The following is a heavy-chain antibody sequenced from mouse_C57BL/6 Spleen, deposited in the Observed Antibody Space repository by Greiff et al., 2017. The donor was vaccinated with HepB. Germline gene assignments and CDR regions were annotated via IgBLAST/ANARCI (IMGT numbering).Heavy chain of an antibody. Sequence: VKLQQPGAELVKPGASVKLSCKASGYTFTSYWMQWVKQRPGQGLEWIGEIDPSDSYTNYNQKFKGKATLTVDTSSSTAYMQLSSLTSEDSAVYYCARWGYYGSSDWYFDVWGTGTTVTVSS. D-gene: IGHD1-1*01. J-gene: IGHJ1*03. CDR3: ARWGYYGSSDWYFDV. CDR2: IDPSDSYT. V-gene: IGHV1-50*01. CDR1: GYTFTSYW.